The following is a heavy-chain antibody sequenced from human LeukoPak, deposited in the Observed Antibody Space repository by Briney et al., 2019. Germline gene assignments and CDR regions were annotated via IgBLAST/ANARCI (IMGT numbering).Heavy chain of an antibody. D-gene: IGHD4-17*01. Sequence: GASVKLSCKASGYTFTSYYMHWVRRAPGQGLEWMGIINPSGGSTSYAQKFQGRVTMTRDTSISTAYMELTRLTSDDTAVYYCASRSSTVAKFPFHYWGQGTLVTVSS. J-gene: IGHJ4*02. CDR3: ASRSSTVAKFPFHY. CDR2: INPSGGST. CDR1: GYTFTSYY. V-gene: IGHV1-46*01.